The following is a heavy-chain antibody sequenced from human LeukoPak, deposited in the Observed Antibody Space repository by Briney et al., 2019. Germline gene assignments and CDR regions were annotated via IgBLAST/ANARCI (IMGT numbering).Heavy chain of an antibody. CDR1: GHTFTSYY. V-gene: IGHV1-46*01. CDR2: INPSGGST. CDR3: ARESLVGGDDY. D-gene: IGHD3-16*01. Sequence: ASVKVSCKASGHTFTSYYMHWVRQAPGQGLEWMGIINPSGGSTSYAQKFQGRVTMTRDTSTSTVYMELSSLRSEDTAVYYCARESLVGGDDYWGQGTLVTVSS. J-gene: IGHJ4*02.